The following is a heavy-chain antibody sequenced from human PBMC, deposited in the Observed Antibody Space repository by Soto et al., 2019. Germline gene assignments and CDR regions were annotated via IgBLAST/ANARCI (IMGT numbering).Heavy chain of an antibody. V-gene: IGHV4-39*01. CDR3: ARSGSSNCFDP. CDR2: IYYSGST. Sequence: PSETLSLTCTVSGGSISSSSYYWGWIRQPPGKGLEWIGNIYYSGSTYYNPSLKSRVTISVDTSKNQFSLKLSSVTAADTAVYYCARSGSSNCFDPWGQGTLVTVSS. J-gene: IGHJ5*02. CDR1: GGSISSSSYY. D-gene: IGHD5-12*01.